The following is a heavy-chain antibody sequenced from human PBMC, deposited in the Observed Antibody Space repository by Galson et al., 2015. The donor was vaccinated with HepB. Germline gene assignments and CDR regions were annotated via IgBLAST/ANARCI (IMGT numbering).Heavy chain of an antibody. CDR1: GFTFSSYG. J-gene: IGHJ5*02. V-gene: IGHV3-30*18. D-gene: IGHD6-19*01. CDR2: ISYDGSNK. CDR3: AKDLRVAVAGDDTRTFNWFDP. Sequence: SLRLSCAASGFTFSSYGMHWVRQAPGKGLEWVAVISYDGSNKYYADSVKGRFTISRDNSKNTLYLQMNSLRAEDTAVYYCAKDLRVAVAGDDTRTFNWFDPWGQGTLVTVSS.